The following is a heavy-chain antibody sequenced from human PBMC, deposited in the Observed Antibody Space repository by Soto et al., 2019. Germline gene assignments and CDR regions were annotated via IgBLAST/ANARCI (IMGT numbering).Heavy chain of an antibody. J-gene: IGHJ2*01. CDR1: GFTFSSYS. Sequence: EVQLVESGGGLVKPGGSLRLSCAASGFTFSSYSMNWVRQAPGKGLEWVSSISSSSSYIYYADSVKGRFTISRDNAKNSLYLPMNSLRAEDTAVYYCARVRGGNRDWYFDLWGRGTLVTVSS. CDR2: ISSSSSYI. D-gene: IGHD2-15*01. CDR3: ARVRGGNRDWYFDL. V-gene: IGHV3-21*01.